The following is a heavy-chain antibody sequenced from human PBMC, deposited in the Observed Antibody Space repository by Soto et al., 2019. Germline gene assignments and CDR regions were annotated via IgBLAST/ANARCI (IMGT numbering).Heavy chain of an antibody. CDR3: AKLYDSSGYYYFDY. V-gene: IGHV3-23*01. D-gene: IGHD3-22*01. J-gene: IGHJ4*02. CDR1: GFTFSSYA. CDR2: ISGSGGST. Sequence: GGSLRLSCAASGFTFSSYAMTWVRQAPGKGLEWVSAISGSGGSTYYADSVKGRFTISRDNSKNTLYLQMNSLSAEDAAVYYCAKLYDSSGYYYFDYWGQGTLVTVSS.